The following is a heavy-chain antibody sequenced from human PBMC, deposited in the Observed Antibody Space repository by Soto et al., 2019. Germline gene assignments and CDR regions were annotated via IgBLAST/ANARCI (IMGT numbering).Heavy chain of an antibody. Sequence: PSETLSLTCAVYGGSFSGYYWSWIRQPPGKGLEWIGEINHSGSTNYNPSLKSRVTISVDTSKNQFSLKLSSVTAADTAVYYCARGGVTMVRGRNWFDPWGQGTLVTVS. V-gene: IGHV4-34*01. CDR3: ARGGVTMVRGRNWFDP. D-gene: IGHD3-10*01. J-gene: IGHJ5*02. CDR1: GGSFSGYY. CDR2: INHSGST.